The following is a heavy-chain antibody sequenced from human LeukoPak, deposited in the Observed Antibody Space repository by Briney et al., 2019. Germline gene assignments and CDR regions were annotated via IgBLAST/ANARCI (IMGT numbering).Heavy chain of an antibody. CDR2: IKQDRSEK. D-gene: IGHD3-10*01. V-gene: IGHV3-7*03. CDR3: AKGGIMLRAVNYDN. J-gene: IGHJ4*02. CDR1: GFTFSNYW. Sequence: GGSLRPSCAASGFTFSNYWMSWVRQAPGKGLEWVANIKQDRSEKYYVDSVKGRFTISRDNSKNTLHLQMNSLRAEDTAVYYCAKGGIMLRAVNYDNWGQGTLVTVSS.